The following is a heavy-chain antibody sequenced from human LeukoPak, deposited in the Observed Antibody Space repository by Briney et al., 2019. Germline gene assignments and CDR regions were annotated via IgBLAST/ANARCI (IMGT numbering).Heavy chain of an antibody. D-gene: IGHD5-24*01. CDR2: ISYDGSNK. Sequence: PGRSLRLSCAASGFTFSSYAMHWVRQAPGKGLEWVAVISYDGSNKYYADSVKGRFIISRDNSKNTLYLQMNSLRAEDTAVYYCATLVEMATIVFDYWGQGTLVTVSS. CDR3: ATLVEMATIVFDY. J-gene: IGHJ4*02. CDR1: GFTFSSYA. V-gene: IGHV3-30-3*01.